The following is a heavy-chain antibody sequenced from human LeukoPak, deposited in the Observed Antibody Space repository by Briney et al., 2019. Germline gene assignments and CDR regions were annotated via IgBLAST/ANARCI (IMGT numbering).Heavy chain of an antibody. CDR1: GGSISGYS. CDR2: IYSSGIT. CDR3: ARGQSGYYDY. D-gene: IGHD3-3*01. J-gene: IGHJ4*02. Sequence: PSETLSLTCTVSGGSISGYSCSWIRQPAGKGLEWIGRIYSSGITNYNPSLKSRVTTSLDTSKNQFSLEVSSATAADTAVYYCARGQSGYYDYWGQGTLVTVSS. V-gene: IGHV4-4*07.